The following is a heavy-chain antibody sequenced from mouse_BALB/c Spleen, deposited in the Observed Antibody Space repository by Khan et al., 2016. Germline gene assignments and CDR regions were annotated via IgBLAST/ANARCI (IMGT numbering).Heavy chain of an antibody. D-gene: IGHD4-1*01. CDR3: ANWDWYFDV. J-gene: IGHJ1*01. CDR1: GFNIKDTY. CDR2: IDPANGNT. V-gene: IGHV14-3*02. Sequence: VQLQQSGAELVKPGASVKLSCTASGFNIKDTYMHWVKQRPEQGLEWIGRIDPANGNTKYDPKFQGKATIPADTSSNTAYLQLSSVTSEGTAVYYCANWDWYFDVWGAGTTVTVSA.